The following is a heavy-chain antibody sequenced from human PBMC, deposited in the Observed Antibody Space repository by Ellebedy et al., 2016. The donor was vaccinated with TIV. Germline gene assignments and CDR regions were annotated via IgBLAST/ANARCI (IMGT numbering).Heavy chain of an antibody. CDR1: GFTFSSYG. CDR3: AKEDWLDGNKIGSYYFHY. J-gene: IGHJ4*02. D-gene: IGHD5-24*01. Sequence: GESLKISCAASGFTFSSYGMQWVRQAPGKGLEWVAVISDDGSHKYYADSVKGRFTISRDNSKNTLYLQMNSLRTEDTAVYYCAKEDWLDGNKIGSYYFHYWGQGTLVTVSS. V-gene: IGHV3-30*18. CDR2: ISDDGSHK.